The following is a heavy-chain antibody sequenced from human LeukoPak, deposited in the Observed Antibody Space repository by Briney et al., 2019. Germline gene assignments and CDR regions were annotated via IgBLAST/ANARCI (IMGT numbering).Heavy chain of an antibody. CDR2: INPNSGGT. J-gene: IGHJ3*02. Sequence: GASVKASCRASGYTFTGYYMHWVRQAPGQGLEWMGWINPNSGGTNYAQKFQGRVTMTRDTSISTAYMELSRLRSDDTAVYYCASLQGAVNAFDIWGQGTMVTVSS. V-gene: IGHV1-2*02. CDR3: ASLQGAVNAFDI. D-gene: IGHD4/OR15-4a*01. CDR1: GYTFTGYY.